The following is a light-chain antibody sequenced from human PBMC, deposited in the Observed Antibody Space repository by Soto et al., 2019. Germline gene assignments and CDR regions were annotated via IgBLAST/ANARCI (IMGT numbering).Light chain of an antibody. CDR2: GAS. CDR1: QSVSSF. V-gene: IGKV3-15*01. Sequence: EKVMTQSPATLSMSPGERATLSCRASQSVSSFLAWYQQKPGQAPRLLIYGASTRATGIPARFSGSGSGTEVTLTISSLQSEDFAVYYCQQYSNWPSWTFGQGTKV. CDR3: QQYSNWPSWT. J-gene: IGKJ1*01.